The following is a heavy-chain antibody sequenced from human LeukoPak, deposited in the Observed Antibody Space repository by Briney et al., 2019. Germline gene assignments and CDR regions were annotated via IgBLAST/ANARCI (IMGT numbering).Heavy chain of an antibody. D-gene: IGHD6-13*01. CDR3: ARVGMRQLVNYFDY. V-gene: IGHV3-48*01. Sequence: GGSLRLSCAASGFPFSTYSMNWVRQTPGKGLEWISYISFSTKTIYYADSVKGRFTISRDNAKNSLYLQMNSLRAEDTAVYYCARVGMRQLVNYFDYWGQGTLVTVSS. CDR1: GFPFSTYS. CDR2: ISFSTKTI. J-gene: IGHJ4*02.